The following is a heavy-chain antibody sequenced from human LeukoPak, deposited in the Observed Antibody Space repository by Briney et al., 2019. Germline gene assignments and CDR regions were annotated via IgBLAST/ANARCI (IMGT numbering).Heavy chain of an antibody. CDR1: GFTFSNSW. D-gene: IGHD2-21*02. V-gene: IGHV3-7*05. Sequence: GGSLRLSCAASGFTFSNSWMTCVRQAPGKGLEWVANIREDGGEKYYVDSVKGRFTISRDNAKNSLYLQMNSLRAEDTAVYYCARINTAIFSSSDYWGQGTLVTVSS. CDR3: ARINTAIFSSSDY. J-gene: IGHJ4*02. CDR2: IREDGGEK.